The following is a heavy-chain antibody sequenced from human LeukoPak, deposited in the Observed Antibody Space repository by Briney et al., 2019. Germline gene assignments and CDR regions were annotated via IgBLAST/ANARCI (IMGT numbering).Heavy chain of an antibody. CDR3: ASRGGYAGFDY. V-gene: IGHV4-30-2*01. Sequence: SETLSLTCTVSGGSISSGGYYWSWIRQPPGKGLEWVGYMYHGGSTSYNPSLKSRVTISVDRSKNQFSLKLSSVTAADTAVYYCASRGGYAGFDYWGQGALVTVSS. J-gene: IGHJ4*02. CDR1: GGSISSGGYY. D-gene: IGHD3-22*01. CDR2: MYHGGST.